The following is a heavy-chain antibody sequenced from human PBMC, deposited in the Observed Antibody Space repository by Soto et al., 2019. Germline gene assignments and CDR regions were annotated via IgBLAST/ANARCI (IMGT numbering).Heavy chain of an antibody. D-gene: IGHD2-15*01. CDR1: GFTFSSYA. V-gene: IGHV3-23*01. Sequence: PGGSLRLSCAASGFTFSSYAMSWVRQAPGKGLEWVSAISGSGGSTYYADSVKGRFTISRDNSKNTLYLQMNSLRAEDTAVYYCAKFAYGFRVAGTNYFDYWGQGTLVTVSS. J-gene: IGHJ4*02. CDR3: AKFAYGFRVAGTNYFDY. CDR2: ISGSGGST.